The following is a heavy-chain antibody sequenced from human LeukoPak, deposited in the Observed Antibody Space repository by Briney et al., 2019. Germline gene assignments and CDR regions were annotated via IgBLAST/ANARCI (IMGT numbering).Heavy chain of an antibody. Sequence: GASVKVSCKTSGGTLSSHGFGWVRQAPGQGLEWVGKTIPIYDITNYAQNFRARATITADESTSTVYMELSSLTSDDTAVYYCARDSPIEDYDILTGYHYAFDIWGQGTMVTVSS. J-gene: IGHJ3*02. V-gene: IGHV1-69*13. CDR3: ARDSPIEDYDILTGYHYAFDI. D-gene: IGHD3-9*01. CDR1: GGTLSSHG. CDR2: TIPIYDIT.